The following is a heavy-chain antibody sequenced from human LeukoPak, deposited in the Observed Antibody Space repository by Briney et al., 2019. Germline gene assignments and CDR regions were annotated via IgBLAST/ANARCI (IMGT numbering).Heavy chain of an antibody. V-gene: IGHV3-53*01. Sequence: GGSLRLSCAASGFTVSSNYMSWVRQAPGKGLEWVSVIYSGGSTYYADSVKGRFTISRDNSKNTLYLQMNSLRAEDTAVYYCARDRETAGYSSGWFDYWGQGTLVTVSS. D-gene: IGHD6-19*01. CDR2: IYSGGST. CDR1: GFTVSSNY. CDR3: ARDRETAGYSSGWFDY. J-gene: IGHJ4*02.